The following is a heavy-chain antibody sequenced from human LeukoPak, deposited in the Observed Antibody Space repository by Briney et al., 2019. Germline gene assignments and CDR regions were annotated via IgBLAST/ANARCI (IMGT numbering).Heavy chain of an antibody. CDR3: ATDSSNLEIDY. CDR2: IKRKTDGGTI. J-gene: IGHJ4*02. CDR1: GFTFSNAW. Sequence: GGSLRLSCAASGFTFSNAWMTWVRQAPGKGLEWVGHIKRKTDGGTIDYAAPVKGRFTISRDDSRNTLYLQMNSLKTEDTALYYCATDSSNLEIDYWGQGTLVTVSS. V-gene: IGHV3-15*01. D-gene: IGHD6-13*01.